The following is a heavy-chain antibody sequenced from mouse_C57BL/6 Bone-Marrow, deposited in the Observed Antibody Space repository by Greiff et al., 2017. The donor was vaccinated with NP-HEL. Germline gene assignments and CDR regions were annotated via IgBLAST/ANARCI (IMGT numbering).Heavy chain of an antibody. D-gene: IGHD2-4*01. CDR3: TLLPYYDYDDLDY. Sequence: VQLQQSGAELVRPGASVKLSCTASGFNIKDYYMHWVKQRPEQGLEWIGRIDPEDGDTEYAPKFQGKATMTADTSSNTAYLQLSSLTSEDTAVYYCTLLPYYDYDDLDYWGQGTTLSVSS. J-gene: IGHJ2*01. CDR1: GFNIKDYY. V-gene: IGHV14-1*01. CDR2: IDPEDGDT.